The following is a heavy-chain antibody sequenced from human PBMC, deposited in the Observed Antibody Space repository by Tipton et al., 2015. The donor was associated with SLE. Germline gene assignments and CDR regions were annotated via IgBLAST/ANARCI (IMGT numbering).Heavy chain of an antibody. CDR3: AREGGYYYGSGGADFDY. CDR1: GFTFSSYA. CDR2: ISSSSSYI. V-gene: IGHV3-21*01. J-gene: IGHJ4*02. Sequence: GSLRLSCAASGFTFSSYAMHWVRQAPGKGLEWVSSISSSSSYIYYADSVKGRFTISRDNAKNSPYLQMNSLRAEDTAVYYCAREGGYYYGSGGADFDYWGQGTLVTVSS. D-gene: IGHD3-10*01.